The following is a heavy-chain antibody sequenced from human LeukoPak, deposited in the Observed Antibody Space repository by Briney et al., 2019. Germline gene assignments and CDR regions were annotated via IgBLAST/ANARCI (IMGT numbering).Heavy chain of an antibody. CDR2: INAGNGNT. CDR3: AAVPGYSSGWYVYFDY. J-gene: IGHJ4*02. D-gene: IGHD6-19*01. V-gene: IGHV1-3*01. Sequence: ASVKVSCKASGYTFTSYAMHWVRQAPGQRLGWMGWINAGNGNTKYSQKFQGRVTITRDTSASTAYMELSSLRSEDTAVYYCAAVPGYSSGWYVYFDYWGQGTLVTVSS. CDR1: GYTFTSYA.